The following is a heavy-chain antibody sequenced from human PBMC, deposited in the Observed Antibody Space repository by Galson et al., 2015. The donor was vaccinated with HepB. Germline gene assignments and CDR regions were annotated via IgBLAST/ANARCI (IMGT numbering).Heavy chain of an antibody. J-gene: IGHJ4*02. D-gene: IGHD5-12*01. V-gene: IGHV1-2*04. CDR2: INPNSGGT. CDR1: GYTFTGYY. CDR3: AREAEGGYSGYDPNFDY. Sequence: SVKVSCKASGYTFTGYYMHWVRQAPGQGLEWMGRINPNSGGTNYAQKFQGWVTMTRDTSISTAYMELSRLRSDNTAVYYCAREAEGGYSGYDPNFDYWGQGTLVTVSS.